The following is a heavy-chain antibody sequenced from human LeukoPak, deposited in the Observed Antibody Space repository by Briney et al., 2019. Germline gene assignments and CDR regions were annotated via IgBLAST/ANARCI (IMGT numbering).Heavy chain of an antibody. J-gene: IGHJ5*02. V-gene: IGHV4-59*01. CDR1: GVSISSYY. CDR2: ISYSGSS. Sequence: SETLSLTCTVSGVSISSYYWSWIRQPPGKGLEWIGCISYSGSSTYNPSLKSRVTISVDTSKNQFSLKVTSVTAADTAVYYCARGVTMGLDWFDPWGQGTLVTVSS. D-gene: IGHD2-21*02. CDR3: ARGVTMGLDWFDP.